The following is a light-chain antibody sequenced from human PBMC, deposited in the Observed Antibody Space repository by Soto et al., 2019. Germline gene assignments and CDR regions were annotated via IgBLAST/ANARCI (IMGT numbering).Light chain of an antibody. CDR2: GAS. V-gene: IGKV3-15*01. Sequence: EIVMTQSPATLSVSPGERATLSCRASQGVSSTLAWYQQKPGQAPGLLIYGASTRATGIPARFSGSGSGTEFTLTISSLQSEDFAVYYCQQYNNWPYTFGQGTKLEIK. CDR3: QQYNNWPYT. CDR1: QGVSST. J-gene: IGKJ2*01.